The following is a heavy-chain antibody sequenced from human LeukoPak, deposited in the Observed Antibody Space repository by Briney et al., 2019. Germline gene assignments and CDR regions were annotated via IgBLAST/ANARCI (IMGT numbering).Heavy chain of an antibody. CDR3: ASNPGHSSSWEEYYFDY. CDR2: ISYDGSNK. J-gene: IGHJ4*02. D-gene: IGHD6-13*01. V-gene: IGHV3-30-3*01. CDR1: GFTFSSYA. Sequence: GGSLRLSCAASGFTFSSYAMHWVRQAPGKGLEWVAVISYDGSNKYYADSVKGRFTISRDNSKNTLYLQMNSLRAEDTAVYYCASNPGHSSSWEEYYFDYWGQGTLVTVSS.